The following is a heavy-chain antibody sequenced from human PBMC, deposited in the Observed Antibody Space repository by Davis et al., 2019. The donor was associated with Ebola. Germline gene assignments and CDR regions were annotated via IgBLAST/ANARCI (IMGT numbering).Heavy chain of an antibody. D-gene: IGHD4-17*01. J-gene: IGHJ4*02. Sequence: ASVKVSCKTSGGTFNNYAISWVRQAPGQGLEWVGWNSALTGATNYGQKVQGRVTMSSDTSTNTAYMDLTNLRSDDTAVYYCARGSSIHYYGDLWGQGTLVTVSS. V-gene: IGHV1-18*01. CDR2: NSALTGAT. CDR3: ARGSSIHYYGDL. CDR1: GGTFNNYA.